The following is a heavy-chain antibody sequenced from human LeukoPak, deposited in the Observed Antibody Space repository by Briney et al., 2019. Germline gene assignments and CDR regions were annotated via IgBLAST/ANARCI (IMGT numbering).Heavy chain of an antibody. CDR2: MNPNSGNT. CDR3: ARVPSLLRDTYDFWSGYYPYYFDY. V-gene: IGHV1-8*01. Sequence: GSVKVSCKASGYTFTSYDINWVRQATGQGLEWMGWMNPNSGNTGYAQKFQGRVTMTRNTSISTAYMELSSLGSEDTAVYYCARVPSLLRDTYDFWSGYYPYYFDYWGQGTLVTVSS. J-gene: IGHJ4*02. CDR1: GYTFTSYD. D-gene: IGHD3-3*01.